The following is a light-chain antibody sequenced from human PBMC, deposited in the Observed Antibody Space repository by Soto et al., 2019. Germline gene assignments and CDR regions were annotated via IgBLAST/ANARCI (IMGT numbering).Light chain of an antibody. J-gene: IGKJ2*01. Sequence: DLQMTQSPTSLSASVGDRVTITCRASQGISDYLNWFQQKPGKAPKVLIYGATSLQPGVPSRFSGSASGTDFTLTISSLQPEDFATYYCHQSFSTLGTFGQGTKVEIK. CDR2: GAT. CDR1: QGISDY. V-gene: IGKV1-39*01. CDR3: HQSFSTLGT.